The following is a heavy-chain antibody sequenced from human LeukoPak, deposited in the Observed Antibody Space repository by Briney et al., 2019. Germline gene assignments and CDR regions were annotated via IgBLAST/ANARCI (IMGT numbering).Heavy chain of an antibody. CDR1: GVSISSYY. J-gene: IGHJ4*02. CDR2: IYYSGST. CDR3: ARASGYAGYFDY. Sequence: SETLSLTCTVSGVSISSYYWSWIRQPPGKGLEWIGYIYYSGSTNYNPSLKSRVTISVDTSKNQFSLELSSVTAADTAVYYCARASGYAGYFDYWGQGTLVTVSS. D-gene: IGHD5-12*01. V-gene: IGHV4-59*01.